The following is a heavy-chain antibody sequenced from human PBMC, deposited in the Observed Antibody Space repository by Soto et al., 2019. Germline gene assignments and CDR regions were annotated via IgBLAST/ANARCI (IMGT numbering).Heavy chain of an antibody. CDR2: IIPIFGTA. CDR3: ARSVVTTNPGGYYYYYGMDV. J-gene: IGHJ6*02. D-gene: IGHD5-12*01. Sequence: GASVKVSCKASGGTFSSYAISWVRQAPGQGLEWMGGIIPIFGTANYAQKFQGRVTITADESTSTAYMELSSLRSEDTAVYYFARSVVTTNPGGYYYYYGMDVWGQGTTVTVSS. CDR1: GGTFSSYA. V-gene: IGHV1-69*13.